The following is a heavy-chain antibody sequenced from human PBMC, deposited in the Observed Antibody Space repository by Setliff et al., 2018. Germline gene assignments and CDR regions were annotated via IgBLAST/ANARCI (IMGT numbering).Heavy chain of an antibody. CDR2: INHSGNT. CDR3: VRTDYSDGRYSMDV. Sequence: SETLSLTCTVSGGSVSSSSWWSWVRQPPEKGLEWIGEINHSGNTNYNPSLKSRVTISVDKSTNQFSLKLNSVTAADTAVYYCVRTDYSDGRYSMDVWGKGTTVTVSS. V-gene: IGHV4-4*02. D-gene: IGHD6-19*01. CDR1: GGSVSSSSW. J-gene: IGHJ6*03.